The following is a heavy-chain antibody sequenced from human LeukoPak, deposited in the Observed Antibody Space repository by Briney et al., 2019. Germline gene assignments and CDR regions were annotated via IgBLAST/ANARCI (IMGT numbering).Heavy chain of an antibody. CDR1: GYTLTELS. V-gene: IGHV1-24*01. D-gene: IGHD1-26*01. CDR2: FDPEDGET. Sequence: ASVKVSCKVSGYTLTELSMHWVRQAPGKGLEWMGGFDPEDGETIYAQKFQGRVTMTEDTSTDTAYMELSSLRSEDTAVYYCATGVGATGWIDYWGQGTLVTVSS. J-gene: IGHJ4*02. CDR3: ATGVGATGWIDY.